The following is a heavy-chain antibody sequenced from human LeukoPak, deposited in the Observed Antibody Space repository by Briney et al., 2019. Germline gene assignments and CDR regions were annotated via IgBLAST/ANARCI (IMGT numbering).Heavy chain of an antibody. CDR2: ISSTSSII. V-gene: IGHV3-48*02. D-gene: IGHD2-21*02. J-gene: IGHJ2*01. CDR3: ARDSAYCGGDCYHWYFDL. Sequence: PGGSLRLSCAASGFTFSRYSMNWVRQAPGKGLEWVSYISSTSSIIYYSDSVKGRFTMSRDNAKNSLYLQMSSLRDEDTAVYYCARDSAYCGGDCYHWYFDLWGRGTLVTVSS. CDR1: GFTFSRYS.